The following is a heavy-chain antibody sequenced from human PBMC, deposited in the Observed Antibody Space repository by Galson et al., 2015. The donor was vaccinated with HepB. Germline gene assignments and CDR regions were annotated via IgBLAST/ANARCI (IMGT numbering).Heavy chain of an antibody. Sequence: CAISGDSVSSNTVGWNWIRQSPSRGLEWLGRTYYRSKWSNDYAVSVKSRIIINPDTSKNQFSLQLNSVTPEDTAVYYCAKSIHLGRGFDSWGQGTLVTVSS. CDR1: GDSVSSNTVG. CDR2: TYYRSKWSN. V-gene: IGHV6-1*01. J-gene: IGHJ4*02. D-gene: IGHD7-27*01. CDR3: AKSIHLGRGFDS.